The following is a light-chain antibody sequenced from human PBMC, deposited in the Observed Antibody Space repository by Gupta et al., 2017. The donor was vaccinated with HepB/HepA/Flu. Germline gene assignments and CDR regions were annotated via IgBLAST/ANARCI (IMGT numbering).Light chain of an antibody. CDR2: WAA. CDR1: QSVLYSSNNKNY. J-gene: IGKJ4*01. CDR3: QQDYSNAHT. Sequence: DIVMTQSPDSLAVSLGERATINCKSSQSVLYSSNNKNYFAWYQQKPGQPPKLLIDWAATRESGVPDRRSSSGSGADGSITISILQAEDVAVDYCQQDYSNAHTFGGGTKVEIK. V-gene: IGKV4-1*01.